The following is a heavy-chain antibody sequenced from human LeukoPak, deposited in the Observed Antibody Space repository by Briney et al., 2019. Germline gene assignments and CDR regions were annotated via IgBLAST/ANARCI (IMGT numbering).Heavy chain of an antibody. CDR3: ARGRYDSKAFDL. Sequence: SETLSLTCTVSGGSISSGSYYWSCIRQPAGKGLECIGRIYTSGSTNYNPSLKSRVTISVDTSKNQFPLKLSSVTAADTAVYYCARGRYDSKAFDLWGQGTMVTVSS. J-gene: IGHJ3*01. CDR2: IYTSGST. V-gene: IGHV4-61*02. CDR1: GGSISSGSYY. D-gene: IGHD3-22*01.